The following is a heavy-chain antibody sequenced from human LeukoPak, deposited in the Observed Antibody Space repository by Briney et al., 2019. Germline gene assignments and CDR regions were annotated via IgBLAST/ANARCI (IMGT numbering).Heavy chain of an antibody. Sequence: ASVKVSCKASGYTFTSYDVNWVRQAPGQGLEWMGWVSPNSANTAYAQKFQGRVTMTRNTSISTAYMELSSLRSEDTAVYYCAIKLSSGGYWGQGTLVTVSS. CDR2: VSPNSANT. J-gene: IGHJ4*02. CDR3: AIKLSSGGY. D-gene: IGHD3-22*01. CDR1: GYTFTSYD. V-gene: IGHV1-8*01.